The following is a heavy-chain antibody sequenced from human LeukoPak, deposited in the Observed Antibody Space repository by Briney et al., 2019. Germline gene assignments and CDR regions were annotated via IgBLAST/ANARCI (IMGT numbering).Heavy chain of an antibody. D-gene: IGHD5-18*01. CDR1: GFTFSSYT. CDR2: ITRSSDYI. Sequence: KPGGSLRLSCVASGFTFSSYTMNWVRQAPGKGLEFVSSITRSSDYIYYADSVKGRFTISRDNAKNSLYLQMNSLRAEDTAVYYCARSQLWLPNWYFDLWGRGTLVTVS. J-gene: IGHJ2*01. V-gene: IGHV3-21*04. CDR3: ARSQLWLPNWYFDL.